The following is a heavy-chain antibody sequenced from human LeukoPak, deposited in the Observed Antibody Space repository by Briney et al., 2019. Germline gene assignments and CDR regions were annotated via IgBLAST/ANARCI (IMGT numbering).Heavy chain of an antibody. V-gene: IGHV4-4*09. CDR3: AVAAQKYYFDY. Sequence: SETLSLTCTVSGDSISSYYWSWIRQPPGKGLEWIGYIYTSGGTNYIPSLKGRVTISIDTSKNQFSLKLSSVTAADSAVYYCAVAAQKYYFDYWGQGTLVTVSS. D-gene: IGHD6-6*01. J-gene: IGHJ4*02. CDR2: IYTSGGT. CDR1: GDSISSYY.